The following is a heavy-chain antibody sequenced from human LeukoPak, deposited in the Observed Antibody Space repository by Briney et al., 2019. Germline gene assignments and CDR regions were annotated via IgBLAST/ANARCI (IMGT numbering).Heavy chain of an antibody. V-gene: IGHV1-2*02. D-gene: IGHD3-10*01. CDR1: GYTFTGYY. J-gene: IGHJ6*02. CDR3: ARDPRVPRGVIIKNYYGMDV. CDR2: INPNSGGT. Sequence: ASVKVSCKASGYTFTGYYMHWVRQAPGQGLEWMGWINPNSGGTNYAQKFQGRVTMTRDTSISTAYMELSRLRSDDTAVYYCARDPRVPRGVIIKNYYGMDVWGQGTTVTVSS.